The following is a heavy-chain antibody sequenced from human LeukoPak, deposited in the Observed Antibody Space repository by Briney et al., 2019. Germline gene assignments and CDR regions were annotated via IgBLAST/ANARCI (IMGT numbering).Heavy chain of an antibody. V-gene: IGHV3-13*01. Sequence: GGSLRLSCAASGFTFSSFDMHWVRQPTGQGLEWVSNIGAASDTYYPGSVEGRFTLSRDNAKNSLYLQMNSLTAGDTAVYYCARGPPRGKYYYMDVWGKGTTVTVSS. CDR2: IGAASDT. D-gene: IGHD1-1*01. CDR3: ARGPPRGKYYYMDV. J-gene: IGHJ6*03. CDR1: GFTFSSFD.